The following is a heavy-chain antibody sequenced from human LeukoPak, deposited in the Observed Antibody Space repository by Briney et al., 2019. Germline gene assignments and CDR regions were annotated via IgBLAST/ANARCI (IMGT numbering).Heavy chain of an antibody. CDR2: IYTSGST. Sequence: PSQTLSLTCTVSGGSISSGSYYWSWIRQPAGKGLEWIGLIYTSGSTNYNPSLKSRFTISVDTSKNQFSLKLSSVTAADTAVYYCARGMATILAWFDPWGQGTLVTVSS. D-gene: IGHD5-24*01. CDR1: GGSISSGSYY. J-gene: IGHJ5*02. CDR3: ARGMATILAWFDP. V-gene: IGHV4-61*02.